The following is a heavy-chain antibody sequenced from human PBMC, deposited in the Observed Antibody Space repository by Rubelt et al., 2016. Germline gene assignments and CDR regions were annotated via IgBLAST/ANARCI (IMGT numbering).Heavy chain of an antibody. V-gene: IGHV4-39*01. CDR2: IYYSGST. D-gene: IGHD3-3*01. CDR1: GGSISSSSYY. Sequence: QLQLQESGPGLVKPSETLSLTCTVSGGSISSSSYYWGWIRQPPGKGLEWIGSIYYSGSTYYNPALKRRVTISVETSKNQFSLKLSSVTAADTALYYCARQVFGVALNWFDPWGQGTLVTVSS. J-gene: IGHJ5*02. CDR3: ARQVFGVALNWFDP.